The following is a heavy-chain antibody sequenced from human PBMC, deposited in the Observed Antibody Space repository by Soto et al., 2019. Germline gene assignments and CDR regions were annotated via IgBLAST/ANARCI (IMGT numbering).Heavy chain of an antibody. V-gene: IGHV1-3*03. CDR2: INAGNGST. J-gene: IGHJ4*02. CDR1: GYTFTSYA. D-gene: IGHD5-12*01. CDR3: ARDRGMATNTFDY. Sequence: GASVKVSCKASGYTFTSYAMHWVRQAPGQRLEWMGWINAGNGSTYYANSVKGRFTISRDNSKNTLYLQMGSLRAEDMAVYYCARDRGMATNTFDYWGQGTLVTVSS.